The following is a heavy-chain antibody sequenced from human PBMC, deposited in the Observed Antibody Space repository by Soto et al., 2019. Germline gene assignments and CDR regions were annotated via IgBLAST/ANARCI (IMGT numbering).Heavy chain of an antibody. CDR1: GFTFSSYA. Sequence: GSLRLSCAASGFTFSSYAMSWVRQAPGKGLEWVSAISGSGGSTYYADSVKGRFTISRGNSKNTLYLQMNSLRAEDTAVYYCAKGPYDSSGYYFDYWGQGTLVTVSS. J-gene: IGHJ4*02. D-gene: IGHD3-22*01. CDR2: ISGSGGST. V-gene: IGHV3-23*01. CDR3: AKGPYDSSGYYFDY.